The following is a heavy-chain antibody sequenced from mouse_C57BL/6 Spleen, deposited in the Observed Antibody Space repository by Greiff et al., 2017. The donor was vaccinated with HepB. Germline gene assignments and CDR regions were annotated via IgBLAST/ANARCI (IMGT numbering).Heavy chain of an antibody. CDR1: GFNIKDYY. V-gene: IGHV14-2*01. D-gene: IGHD2-5*01. J-gene: IGHJ4*01. CDR3: APAYYSNYPYYAMDY. Sequence: VQLKQSGAELVKPGASVKLSCTASGFNIKDYYMHWVKQRTEQGLEWIGRIDPEDGETKYAPKFQGKATITAETSSNTAYLQLSSLTSEDTAVYYCAPAYYSNYPYYAMDYWGQGTSVTVSS. CDR2: IDPEDGET.